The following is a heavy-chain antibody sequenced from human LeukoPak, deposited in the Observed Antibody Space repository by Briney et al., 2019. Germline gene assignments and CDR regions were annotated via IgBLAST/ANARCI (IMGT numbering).Heavy chain of an antibody. V-gene: IGHV3-7*01. J-gene: IGHJ4*02. CDR1: GFTFSGYW. Sequence: GGSLRLSCAASGFTFSGYWMSWVHQAPGKGLEWVANIKQDGSEKYYVDSVKGRFTISRDNAKNSLYLQMNSLRAEDTAVYYCARAVNIDYWGQGTLVPVSS. CDR3: ARAVNIDY. D-gene: IGHD4-17*01. CDR2: IKQDGSEK.